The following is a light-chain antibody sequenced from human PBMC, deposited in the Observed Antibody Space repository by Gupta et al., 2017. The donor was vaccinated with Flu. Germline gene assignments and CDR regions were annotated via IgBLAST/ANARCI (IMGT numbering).Light chain of an antibody. CDR3: QQYDTYPHT. Sequence: EIVLTHSPDTLSVSPGERATLSCRASLIIHGRLAWYQQKPGQAPRLLMSGVGTRGPAIPARFSSSASETEFTLTINSLQSEESALYFCQQYDTYPHTFGQGTRVEI. V-gene: IGKV3-15*01. CDR1: LIIHGR. J-gene: IGKJ2*01. CDR2: GVG.